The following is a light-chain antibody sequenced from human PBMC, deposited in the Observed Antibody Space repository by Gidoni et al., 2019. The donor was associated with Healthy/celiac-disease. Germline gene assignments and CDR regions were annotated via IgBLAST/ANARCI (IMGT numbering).Light chain of an antibody. CDR3: QQYNNWWT. CDR2: GAS. Sequence: EIVMTQSPATLSVSPGERATLSCRASQSVSSNLAWYQQKPGQAPRLLIYGASTRATGIPARFSGSGSGTEFTRTISSLQSEDFAVYYCQQYNNWWTFXQXTKVEIK. CDR1: QSVSSN. J-gene: IGKJ1*01. V-gene: IGKV3-15*01.